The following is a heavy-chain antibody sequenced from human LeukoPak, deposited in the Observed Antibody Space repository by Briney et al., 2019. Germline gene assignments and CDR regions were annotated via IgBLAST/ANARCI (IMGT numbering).Heavy chain of an antibody. D-gene: IGHD5-18*01. CDR2: ISSSGSTI. CDR3: AREWMRLWRANWLEP. CDR1: GFTFSSYE. V-gene: IGHV3-48*03. J-gene: IGHJ5*02. Sequence: GGSLRLSCAASGFTFSSYEMNWVRQAPGKGLEWVSYISSSGSTIYYADSVKGRFTISRDNAKNSLYLQMNSLRVEDTAVYYCAREWMRLWRANWLEPWGQGTLVTVSS.